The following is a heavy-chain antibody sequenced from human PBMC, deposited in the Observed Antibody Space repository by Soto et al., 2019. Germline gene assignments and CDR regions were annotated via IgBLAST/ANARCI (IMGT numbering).Heavy chain of an antibody. J-gene: IGHJ6*03. Sequence: QVQLVQSGAEVKRPGASVTVSCRSSGDTFNDYYIHWVRQAPGQGLEWMGWINPNGGVTKYAQKYQGGVSMTRDTSIRTVDMQLSRLRSDDTAVYDCARESGGATATLDYYYFYMDVWGTGTTVTVSS. V-gene: IGHV1-2*02. CDR3: ARESGGATATLDYYYFYMDV. D-gene: IGHD5-12*01. CDR1: GDTFNDYY. CDR2: INPNGGVT.